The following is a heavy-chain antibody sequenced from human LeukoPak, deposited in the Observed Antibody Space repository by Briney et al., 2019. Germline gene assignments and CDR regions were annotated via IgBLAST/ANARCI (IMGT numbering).Heavy chain of an antibody. D-gene: IGHD3-10*01. Sequence: PSETLSLTCAVYGGSFSGYYWSWIRQPPGKGLEWIGEINHSGSTNYNPSLKSRVTISVDTSKNQFSLKLSSVTAADTAVYYCARGQSADMARGVNNWFDPWGQGTLVTVSS. CDR3: ARGQSADMARGVNNWFDP. J-gene: IGHJ5*02. V-gene: IGHV4-34*01. CDR1: GGSFSGYY. CDR2: INHSGST.